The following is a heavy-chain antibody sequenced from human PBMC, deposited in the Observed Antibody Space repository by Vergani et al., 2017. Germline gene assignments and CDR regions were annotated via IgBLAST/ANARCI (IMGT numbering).Heavy chain of an antibody. Sequence: QVQLVQSGAEVKKPGASVKVSCKVSGYTLTELSMHWVRQAPGKGLEWMGGFDPDDGETLYAQKFQGRVTMTEDTSTDTAYMELGSLRSEDTAVYYCATDRAGGVVGSHAFDIWGQGTMVTGSS. J-gene: IGHJ3*02. CDR3: ATDRAGGVVGSHAFDI. V-gene: IGHV1-24*01. D-gene: IGHD2-15*01. CDR2: FDPDDGET. CDR1: GYTLTELS.